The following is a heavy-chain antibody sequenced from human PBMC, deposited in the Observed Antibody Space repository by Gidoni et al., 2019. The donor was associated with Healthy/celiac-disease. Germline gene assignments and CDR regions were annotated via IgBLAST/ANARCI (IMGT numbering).Heavy chain of an antibody. CDR2: IYHSGST. D-gene: IGHD3-3*01. J-gene: IGHJ6*02. CDR1: GYSISSGYY. Sequence: QVQLQESGPGLVKPSETLSLTCAVSGYSISSGYYWGWIRQPPGKGLEWIGSIYHSGSTYYNPSLKSRVTISVDTSKNQFSLKLSSVTAADTAVYYCARDWSDYPNPFSYYYYGMDVWGQGTTVTVSS. V-gene: IGHV4-38-2*02. CDR3: ARDWSDYPNPFSYYYYGMDV.